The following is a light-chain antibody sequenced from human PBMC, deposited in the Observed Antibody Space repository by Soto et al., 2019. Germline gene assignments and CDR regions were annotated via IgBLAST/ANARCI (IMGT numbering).Light chain of an antibody. J-gene: IGKJ4*01. Sequence: EIVLTQSPGTLSLSSGERATLSCRASQSVRSNYLAWYQQKPGQAPRLLIYGASSRATGIPDRFGGSGSGTDFTLTISRLEPEDFAVYYCQQYASSPLTFGGGTKEEIQ. CDR2: GAS. V-gene: IGKV3-20*01. CDR1: QSVRSNY. CDR3: QQYASSPLT.